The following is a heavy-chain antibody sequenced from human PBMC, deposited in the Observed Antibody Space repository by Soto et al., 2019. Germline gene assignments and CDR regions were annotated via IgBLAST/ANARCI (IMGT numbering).Heavy chain of an antibody. CDR2: IKSKTDGGTT. CDR1: GFTFSNAW. CDR3: TTAPVWLRPSAYYYYGMDV. Sequence: EVQLVESGGGLVKPGGSLRLSCAASGFTFSNAWMSWVRQAPGKGLEWVGRIKSKTDGGTTDYAAPVKGRFTISRDDSKNTLYLQMNSLKTEDTAVYYCTTAPVWLRPSAYYYYGMDVWGQGTTVTVSS. V-gene: IGHV3-15*01. D-gene: IGHD5-12*01. J-gene: IGHJ6*02.